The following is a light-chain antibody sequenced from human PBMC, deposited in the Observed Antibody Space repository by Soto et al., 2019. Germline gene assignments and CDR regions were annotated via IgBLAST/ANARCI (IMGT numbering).Light chain of an antibody. CDR1: KTIIRY. V-gene: IGKV1-39*01. CDR2: AAS. CDR3: QQSYSILFS. Sequence: DIQMTQSPSSLSASVGDRVTITCRASKTIIRYLNWYQQKVGRAPNLLIYAASSLQSGVQSRFSGSGSGTEFTLTISSLHPEDFATYYCQQSYSILFSFGPGTKVEIK. J-gene: IGKJ3*01.